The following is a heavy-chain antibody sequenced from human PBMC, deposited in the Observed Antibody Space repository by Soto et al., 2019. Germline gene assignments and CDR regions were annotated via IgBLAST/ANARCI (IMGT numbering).Heavy chain of an antibody. D-gene: IGHD2-2*01. CDR1: GGSFSGYY. J-gene: IGHJ4*02. Sequence: QVQLQQWGAGLLKPSETLSLTCAVYGGSFSGYYWSWIRQPPGKGLEWIGEINHSGSTNYNPSLKSRVTISVDTSKNQFSPKLSSVTAADTAVYYCARALLKRYCSSTSCYPDRRKYYFDYWGQGTLVTVSS. CDR2: INHSGST. V-gene: IGHV4-34*01. CDR3: ARALLKRYCSSTSCYPDRRKYYFDY.